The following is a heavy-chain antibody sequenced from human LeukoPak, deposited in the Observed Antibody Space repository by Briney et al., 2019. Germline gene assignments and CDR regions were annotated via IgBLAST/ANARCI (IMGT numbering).Heavy chain of an antibody. CDR1: GDSISSHF. D-gene: IGHD1-26*01. CDR2: VYYRGST. Sequence: PSETLSLTCTVSGDSISSHFWTWIRQPPGKGLEFIGYVYYRGSTYYNTSLKSRVTISVDTSKNQSSLNLNSVTTADTAVYYCARRWATTDYYNVLEPWGQGTLATVSS. J-gene: IGHJ5*02. CDR3: ARRWATTDYYNVLEP. V-gene: IGHV4-59*11.